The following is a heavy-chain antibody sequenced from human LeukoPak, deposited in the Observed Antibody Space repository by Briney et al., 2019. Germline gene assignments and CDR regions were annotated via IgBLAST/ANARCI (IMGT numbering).Heavy chain of an antibody. J-gene: IGHJ4*03. CDR1: GGSVSSNNYY. CDR2: VHHSGTT. D-gene: IGHD1-1*01. CDR3: ARLNTGTGQNYFED. V-gene: IGHV4-39*01. Sequence: PSETLSPARTVSGGSVSSNNYYWVWVRQSTGKGLEWIGSVHHSGTTYYNPSLNTRDTMSLDTSKRQFSLKLRSVTASDTAVYYCARLNTGTGQNYFEDWGNLVLVSVSS.